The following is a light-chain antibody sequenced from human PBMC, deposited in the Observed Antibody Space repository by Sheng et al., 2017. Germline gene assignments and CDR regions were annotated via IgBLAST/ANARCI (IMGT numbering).Light chain of an antibody. Sequence: DIQMTQSPSTLSAYVGDRVAITCRASQTISTWLAWYQQKPGKAPKLLIYKASTLQSGVPSRFSGSGSGTGFTLTISSLQPDDFATYYCQQYNSYPLTFGQGTKVTIK. CDR3: QQYNSYPLT. CDR1: QTISTW. J-gene: IGKJ1*01. CDR2: KAS. V-gene: IGKV1-5*03.